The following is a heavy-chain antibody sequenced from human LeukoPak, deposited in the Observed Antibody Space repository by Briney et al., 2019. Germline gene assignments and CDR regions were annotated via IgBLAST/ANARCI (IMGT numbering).Heavy chain of an antibody. J-gene: IGHJ6*02. CDR2: INPTSSVT. Sequence: ASVKVSCKASGYTFVGYFMYWVRQVPGQGLECMGWINPTSSVTNYAQHFQGRVTMTSDTSISTTHMELSRLTSDDTAVYYCARGPKSFYYYGMDVWGQGTTVTVSS. V-gene: IGHV1-2*02. CDR1: GYTFVGYF. CDR3: ARGPKSFYYYGMDV.